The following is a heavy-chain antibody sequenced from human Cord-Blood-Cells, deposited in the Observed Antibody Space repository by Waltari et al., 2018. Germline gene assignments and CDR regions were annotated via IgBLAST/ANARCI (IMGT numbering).Heavy chain of an antibody. J-gene: IGHJ6*02. D-gene: IGHD3-10*01. CDR1: GYTLTELS. CDR3: ATGRYYGSGSYYYYYYGMDV. V-gene: IGHV1-24*01. Sequence: QVQLVQSGAEVKKPGASVKVSCKVSGYTLTELSMHWVRQAAGKGLEWMGGFEPEDGETIYAQKFQGRVTMTEDTSTDTAYMELSSLRSEDTAVYYCATGRYYGSGSYYYYYYGMDVWGQGTTVTVSS. CDR2: FEPEDGET.